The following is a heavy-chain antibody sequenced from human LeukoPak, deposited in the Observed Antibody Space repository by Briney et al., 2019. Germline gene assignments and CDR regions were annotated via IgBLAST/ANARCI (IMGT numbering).Heavy chain of an antibody. CDR2: INPNSGGT. CDR3: ARVTIYGSGWYLDY. Sequence: ASVKVSCKASGYTFTGYYMHWVRQAPGQGLEWMGWINPNSGGTNYAQKFQGRVTMTRDTSISTAYMELSRLRSDDTAVYYCARVTIYGSGWYLDYWGQGTLVTVSS. J-gene: IGHJ4*02. V-gene: IGHV1-2*02. D-gene: IGHD6-19*01. CDR1: GYTFTGYY.